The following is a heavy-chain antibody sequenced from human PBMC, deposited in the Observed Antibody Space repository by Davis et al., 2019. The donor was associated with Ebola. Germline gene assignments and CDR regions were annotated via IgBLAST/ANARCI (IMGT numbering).Heavy chain of an antibody. CDR3: ARDGYSSSWYIYYYYGMDV. V-gene: IGHV3-30-3*01. CDR1: GFTFSSYA. D-gene: IGHD6-13*01. J-gene: IGHJ6*02. CDR2: ISYDGNNK. Sequence: GESLKISCAASGFTFSSYAMHWVRQAPGKGLAWVAVISYDGNNKYYADSVKGRFTISRDNSKNTLYLQMNSLRAEDTAVYYCARDGYSSSWYIYYYYGMDVWGQGTTVTVSS.